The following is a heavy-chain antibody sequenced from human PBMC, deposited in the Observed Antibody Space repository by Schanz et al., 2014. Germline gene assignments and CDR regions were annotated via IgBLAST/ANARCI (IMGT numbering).Heavy chain of an antibody. D-gene: IGHD3-22*01. CDR3: VRDGDERLVVIFDQ. V-gene: IGHV1-2*06. CDR2: INPNSGAT. J-gene: IGHJ4*02. CDR1: GYTFTRSG. Sequence: QVQLVQSGGEVKTPGASVKVSCKASGYTFTRSGISWVRQAPGQGLEWMGQINPNSGATIYAQNFQGRVTMTRDTSISTAYMELSRLRSDDTAVYYCVRDGDERLVVIFDQWGQGTLVTVSS.